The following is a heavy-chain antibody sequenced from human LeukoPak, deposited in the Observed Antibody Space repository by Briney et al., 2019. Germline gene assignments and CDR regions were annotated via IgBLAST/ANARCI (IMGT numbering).Heavy chain of an antibody. V-gene: IGHV3-21*01. J-gene: IGHJ4*02. D-gene: IGHD4-17*01. CDR2: ISSSSSYI. Sequence: GGSLRLSCAASGFTFSSYSMKWVRQAPGKGLGWVSSISSSSSYIDYADSVKGRFTISRDNAKNSLYLQMKSLRAEDTAVYYCARDLDYGDPMGTYYFDYWGQGTLVTVSS. CDR1: GFTFSSYS. CDR3: ARDLDYGDPMGTYYFDY.